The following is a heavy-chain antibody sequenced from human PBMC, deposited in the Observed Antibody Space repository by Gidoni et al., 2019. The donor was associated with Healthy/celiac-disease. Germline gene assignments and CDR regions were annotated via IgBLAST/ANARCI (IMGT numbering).Heavy chain of an antibody. CDR1: GFTFSSYE. V-gene: IGHV3-48*03. J-gene: IGHJ3*02. CDR2: ISSSGSTI. Sequence: EVQLVESGGGLVQPGGSLRLSCAASGFTFSSYEMNWVRQAPGKGLEWVSYISSSGSTIYYADSVKGRFTISRDNAKNSLYLQMNSLRAEDTAVYYCARDGYYDYVWGSYPVALLDAFDIWGQGTMVTVSS. D-gene: IGHD3-16*02. CDR3: ARDGYYDYVWGSYPVALLDAFDI.